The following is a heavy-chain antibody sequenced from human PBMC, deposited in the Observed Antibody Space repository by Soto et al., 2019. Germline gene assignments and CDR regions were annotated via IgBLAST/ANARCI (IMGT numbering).Heavy chain of an antibody. J-gene: IGHJ5*02. V-gene: IGHV1-3*01. CDR3: AREYGSGSYILRWFDP. D-gene: IGHD3-10*01. CDR2: INAGNGNT. Sequence: GASVKVSCKASGYTFTTYALHWVRQAPGQSLEWMGWINAGNGNTKYSQKFQGRVTITRDTSASTAYMELSSLRSEDTAVYYCAREYGSGSYILRWFDPWGQGTMVTVSS. CDR1: GYTFTTYA.